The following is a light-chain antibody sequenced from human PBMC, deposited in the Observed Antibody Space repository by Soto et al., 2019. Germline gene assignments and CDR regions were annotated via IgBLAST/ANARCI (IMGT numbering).Light chain of an antibody. J-gene: IGLJ3*02. CDR2: LNSDGSH. V-gene: IGLV4-69*01. CDR1: SGHSSYA. Sequence: QLVLTQSPSASASLGASVKLTCTLSSGHSSYAIAWHQQQPEKGPRYLMKLNSDGSHSKGDGIPDRFSGSSSGAERYLTISSLQSEDEADYYCQTWGTGIRVFGGGTQLTVL. CDR3: QTWGTGIRV.